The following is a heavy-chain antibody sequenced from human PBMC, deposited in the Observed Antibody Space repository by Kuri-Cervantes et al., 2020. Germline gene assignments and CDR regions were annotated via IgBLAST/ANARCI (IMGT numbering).Heavy chain of an antibody. CDR2: IDSNSGAT. Sequence: ASVKVSCKSSGYTFPGSYVHWVRQAPGQGFEWVGWIDSNSGATNYAQKFQGRVTMTRDTSISTAYMELSRLRSDDTAVYYCARSRWLRLKGWLDYWGQGTLVTVSS. CDR1: GYTFPGSY. CDR3: ARSRWLRLKGWLDY. V-gene: IGHV1-2*02. J-gene: IGHJ4*02. D-gene: IGHD5-12*01.